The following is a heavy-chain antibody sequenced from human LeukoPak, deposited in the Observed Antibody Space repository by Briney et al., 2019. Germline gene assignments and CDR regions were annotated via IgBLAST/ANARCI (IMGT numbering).Heavy chain of an antibody. D-gene: IGHD6-19*01. V-gene: IGHV3-74*01. CDR3: AATGGIAVAGSPFDY. J-gene: IGHJ4*02. CDR2: INNDGSST. Sequence: GGSLRLSCAASGFTFSRYWMHWVRHAPGKGPVWVSRINNDGSSTTYADSVKGRFTISRDNAKNTLSLQMNSLRPEDTAVYYCAATGGIAVAGSPFDYWGQGNLVTVSS. CDR1: GFTFSRYW.